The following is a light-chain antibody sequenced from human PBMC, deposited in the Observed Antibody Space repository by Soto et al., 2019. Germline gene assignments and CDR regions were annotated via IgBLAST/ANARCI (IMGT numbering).Light chain of an antibody. J-gene: IGLJ1*01. Sequence: QSALTQPASVSGSPGQSITISCTGTSSDVGGYNYVSWYQQHPGKAPKVMIYDVSNRPSGVSNRFSGSKSGNTASLTISGFLAEDEADYYCSSYASTSTPYVFGTGTKVTVL. CDR3: SSYASTSTPYV. CDR2: DVS. V-gene: IGLV2-14*01. CDR1: SSDVGGYNY.